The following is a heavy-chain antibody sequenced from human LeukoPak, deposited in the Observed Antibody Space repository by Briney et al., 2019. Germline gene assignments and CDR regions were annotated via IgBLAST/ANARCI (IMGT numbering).Heavy chain of an antibody. V-gene: IGHV4-39*01. D-gene: IGHD2-15*01. CDR2: IYYSGST. CDR1: GDSINSSNYY. J-gene: IGHJ5*02. Sequence: SSETLSLTCTVSGDSINSSNYYWAWIRQPPGTGLEWIGSIYYSGSTYYNPSLKSRLTISIDASRNQFSLKLTSVTAADTAVYFCVRHGGLVFVVQAFDPWSQGTLVTVSS. CDR3: VRHGGLVFVVQAFDP.